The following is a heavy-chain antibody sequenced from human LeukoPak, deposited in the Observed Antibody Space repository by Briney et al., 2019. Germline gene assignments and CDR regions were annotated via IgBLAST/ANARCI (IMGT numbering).Heavy chain of an antibody. Sequence: GGSLRLSCAASRFTFSNAWMSWVRQAPGKGLEWVGRIKSKTDGGTTDYAAPVKGRFTISRDDSKNTLYLQMNSLKTEDTAVYYCTRIAVAGRGFDYWGQGTRVTVSS. V-gene: IGHV3-15*01. CDR1: RFTFSNAW. D-gene: IGHD6-19*01. CDR2: IKSKTDGGTT. CDR3: TRIAVAGRGFDY. J-gene: IGHJ4*02.